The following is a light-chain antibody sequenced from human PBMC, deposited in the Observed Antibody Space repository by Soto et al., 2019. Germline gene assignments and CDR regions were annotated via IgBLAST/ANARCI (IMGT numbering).Light chain of an antibody. CDR1: SNDIGGYNY. V-gene: IGLV2-14*01. Sequence: QSVLTQSASVSGSPGQSITISCTGTSNDIGGYNYVSWYQQHPGEAPKLIIYEVSNRPSGVSNRFSGSKSDNTASLTITGLQAEDEASYYCSSYTITHIPVIFGGGTQLTVL. CDR2: EVS. CDR3: SSYTITHIPVI. J-gene: IGLJ2*01.